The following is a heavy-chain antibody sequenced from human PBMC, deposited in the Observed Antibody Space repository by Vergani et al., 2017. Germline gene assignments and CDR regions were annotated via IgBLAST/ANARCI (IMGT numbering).Heavy chain of an antibody. Sequence: EVQLVESGGGLVKPGGSLRLSCAASGFTFSSYSMNWVRQAPGKGLEWVSSISSSSSYIYYSDSVKGRFTISRDNAKNSRYLQMNSLRAEDTAVYYCARYVLRYFDWLSAPPYFDYWGQGTLVTVSS. CDR1: GFTFSSYS. CDR3: ARYVLRYFDWLSAPPYFDY. V-gene: IGHV3-21*01. D-gene: IGHD3-9*01. J-gene: IGHJ4*02. CDR2: ISSSSSYI.